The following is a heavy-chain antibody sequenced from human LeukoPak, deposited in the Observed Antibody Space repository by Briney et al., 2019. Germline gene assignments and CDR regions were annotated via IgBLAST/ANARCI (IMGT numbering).Heavy chain of an antibody. J-gene: IGHJ2*01. V-gene: IGHV3-23*01. D-gene: IGHD3-22*01. CDR3: AKRDLRGYYDSSGYYPNWYFDL. CDR2: ISGSGGST. Sequence: GGSLRLSCAASGFPFSSYAMSWVRQAPGKGLEWVSAISGSGGSTYYADSVKGRFTISRDNSKNTLYLQMNSLRAEDTAVYYCAKRDLRGYYDSSGYYPNWYFDLWGRGTLVTVSS. CDR1: GFPFSSYA.